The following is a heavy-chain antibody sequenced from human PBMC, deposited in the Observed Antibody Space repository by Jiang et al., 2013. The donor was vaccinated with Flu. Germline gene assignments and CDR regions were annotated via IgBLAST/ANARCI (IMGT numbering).Heavy chain of an antibody. Sequence: ISGDSVSSNSAFLELDQARPHREALSGVGRTYYRSKWYEDYAVSVKSRITISPDTSRNRVSLQLKSVSPDDTAVYYCARGPVSTARGVILSYYGMDVWGQGSTVTVYS. J-gene: IGHJ6*02. CDR3: ARGPVSTARGVILSYYGMDV. CDR1: GDSVSSNSAF. V-gene: IGHV6-1*01. CDR2: TYYRSKWYE. D-gene: IGHD3-10*01.